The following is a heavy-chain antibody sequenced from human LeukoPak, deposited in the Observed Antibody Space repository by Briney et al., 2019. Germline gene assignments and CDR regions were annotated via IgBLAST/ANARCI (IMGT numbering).Heavy chain of an antibody. D-gene: IGHD3-22*01. CDR1: GFTFDDYA. V-gene: IGHV3-9*01. Sequence: GGSLRLSCAASGFTFDDYAMHWVRQAPGKGPEWVSGISWNSGSIGYADSVKGRFTISRDNAKNSLYLQMNSLRAEDTALYYCAKSHDSSGYYLGFDYWGQGTLVTVSS. CDR2: ISWNSGSI. J-gene: IGHJ4*02. CDR3: AKSHDSSGYYLGFDY.